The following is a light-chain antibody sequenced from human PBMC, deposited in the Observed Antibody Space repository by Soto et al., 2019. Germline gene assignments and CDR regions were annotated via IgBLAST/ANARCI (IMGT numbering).Light chain of an antibody. Sequence: SQSISSYLNWYQQKPGKAPKLLIYAASSLQGGVPSRFSGTGSGTVFTLTISSLQPEGFATYYCRQSYNTFPLTFGGGTKV. CDR2: AAS. CDR3: RQSYNTFPLT. CDR1: QSISSY. V-gene: IGKV1-39*01. J-gene: IGKJ4*01.